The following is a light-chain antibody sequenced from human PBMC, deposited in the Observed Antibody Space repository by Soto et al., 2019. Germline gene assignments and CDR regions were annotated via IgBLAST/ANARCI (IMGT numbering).Light chain of an antibody. CDR1: SSNIAANS. CDR3: GAWDTSLTVYV. V-gene: IGLV1-51*01. CDR2: DSD. J-gene: IGLJ1*01. Sequence: QSVLTQPPSVSAAPGQEVTISCSGSSSNIAANSVSWYQHLPGTAPKLLIYDSDRRPSGTPARFSGSKSGTSATLGITGLQTGDEADYYCGAWDTSLTVYVFGSGTRSPS.